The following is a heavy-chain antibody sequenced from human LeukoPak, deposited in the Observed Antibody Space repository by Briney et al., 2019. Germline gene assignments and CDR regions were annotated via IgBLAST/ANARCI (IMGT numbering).Heavy chain of an antibody. Sequence: ASVKVSCKASGYTFTSYGISWVRQAPGQGLEWMGWISAYNGNTNYAQKLQGRVTVTTDTSTSTAYIELRSLRSDDTAVYYCARDRDYGDSDAFDIWGQGTMVTVSS. V-gene: IGHV1-18*01. D-gene: IGHD4-17*01. CDR2: ISAYNGNT. CDR1: GYTFTSYG. CDR3: ARDRDYGDSDAFDI. J-gene: IGHJ3*02.